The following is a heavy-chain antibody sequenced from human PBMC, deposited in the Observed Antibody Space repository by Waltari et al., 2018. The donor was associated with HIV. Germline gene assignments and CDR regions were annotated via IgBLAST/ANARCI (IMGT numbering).Heavy chain of an antibody. Sequence: QVQLVESGAEVKKPGASLKVSCKASGYAFTGFYIHWVRQAPGQGLEWVGGINPKTGDTNFAQKFQGRVTMTRDTSISTAYMELSRLTSDDTAVYYCARDPSYGFGENDYWGQGTLFTVSS. D-gene: IGHD3-10*01. CDR1: GYAFTGFY. J-gene: IGHJ4*02. CDR2: INPKTGDT. V-gene: IGHV1-2*02. CDR3: ARDPSYGFGENDY.